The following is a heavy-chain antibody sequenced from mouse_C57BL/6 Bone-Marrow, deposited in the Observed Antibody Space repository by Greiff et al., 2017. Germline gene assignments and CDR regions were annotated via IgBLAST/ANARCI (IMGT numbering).Heavy chain of an antibody. V-gene: IGHV1-26*01. Sequence: EVQLQQSGPELVKPGASVKISCKASGYTFTDYYMNWVKQSHGQSLEWIGDINPKNGGTSYNQKFKGKATLTVDKSSSTAYMELRSLTSEDSAVYYCARGCGTTVVATPYCVDYWGQGTTLTVSS. J-gene: IGHJ2*01. CDR1: GYTFTDYY. CDR2: INPKNGGT. D-gene: IGHD1-1*01. CDR3: ARGCGTTVVATPYCVDY.